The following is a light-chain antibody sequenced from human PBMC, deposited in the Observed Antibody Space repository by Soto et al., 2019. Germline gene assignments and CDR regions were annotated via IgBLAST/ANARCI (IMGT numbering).Light chain of an antibody. CDR3: MQALQTHFT. CDR2: LGS. J-gene: IGKJ3*01. Sequence: DIVLTQSPLSLPVTPGEPASISCRSSQSLLHSNGYNYLDWYLQKPGQSPQLLIYLGSNRASGVLDRFRGSGSGTDFTLKISRVEAEDVGVYYCMQALQTHFTFGRGTKVDI. V-gene: IGKV2-28*01. CDR1: QSLLHSNGYNY.